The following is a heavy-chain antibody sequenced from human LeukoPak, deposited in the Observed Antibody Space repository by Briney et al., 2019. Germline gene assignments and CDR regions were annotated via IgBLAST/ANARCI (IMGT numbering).Heavy chain of an antibody. J-gene: IGHJ2*01. D-gene: IGHD3-10*01. V-gene: IGHV3-7*01. CDR3: ARFSHGTAELLWFGELRNWYFDL. Sequence: PGGSLRLSCAASGFTFSSYWMSWVRQAPGKGLEWVANIKQDGSEKYYVDSVKGRFTISRDNAKNSLYLQMNSLRAEDTAVYYCARFSHGTAELLWFGELRNWYFDLWGRGTLVTVSS. CDR2: IKQDGSEK. CDR1: GFTFSSYW.